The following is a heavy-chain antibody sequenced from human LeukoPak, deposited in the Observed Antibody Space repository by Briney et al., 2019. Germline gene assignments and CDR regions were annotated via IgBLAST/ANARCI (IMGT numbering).Heavy chain of an antibody. CDR2: FDPEHGEK. CDR3: ATEVSSGRLDY. V-gene: IGHV1-24*01. D-gene: IGHD3-10*01. Sequence: GASVKVSCKVSGYSLTEVSMHWVRQAPGKGLEWLGGFDPEHGEKMYAQKFQGRVTMTEDTSTDTAYMDLSSLRSDDTAVHYCATEVSSGRLDYWGQGTLVTVSS. CDR1: GYSLTEVS. J-gene: IGHJ4*02.